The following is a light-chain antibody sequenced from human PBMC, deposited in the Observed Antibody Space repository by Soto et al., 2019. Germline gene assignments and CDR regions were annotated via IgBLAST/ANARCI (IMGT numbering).Light chain of an antibody. CDR3: CSYVGSSNVI. CDR2: YVT. V-gene: IGLV2-14*03. Sequence: QSALTQPASVSGSPGQSITISCTGTSSDVGAYDYVSWYQQHPGKAPKLIIYYVTNRPSGVSNRFSASKSANTASLTISGLQTEDEADYYCCSYVGSSNVIFGGGTKVTVL. J-gene: IGLJ2*01. CDR1: SSDVGAYDY.